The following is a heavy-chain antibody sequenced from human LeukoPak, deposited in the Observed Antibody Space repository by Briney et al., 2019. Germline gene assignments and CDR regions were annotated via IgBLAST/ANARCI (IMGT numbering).Heavy chain of an antibody. CDR1: GGSFSGYY. V-gene: IGHV4-34*01. J-gene: IGHJ5*02. CDR3: ARGDIVVVVAARHLSNWFDP. CDR2: INHSGST. Sequence: SETLSLTCAVYGGSFSGYYWSWIRQPPGKGLEWIGEINHSGSTNYNPSLKSRVTISVDTSTNQFSLKLSSVTAADTAVYYCARGDIVVVVAARHLSNWFDPWGQGTLVTVSS. D-gene: IGHD2-15*01.